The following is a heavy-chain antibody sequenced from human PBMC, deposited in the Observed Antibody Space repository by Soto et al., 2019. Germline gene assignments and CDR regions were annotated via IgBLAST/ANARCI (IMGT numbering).Heavy chain of an antibody. V-gene: IGHV3-30*18. J-gene: IGHJ4*02. CDR3: AKDRSGSYLDY. Sequence: GGSLRLSCAASGFTFSSYGMHWVRQAPGKGLEWVAVISYDGSNKYYADSVKGRFTISRDNSKNTLYLQMNSLRAEDTAVYYRAKDRSGSYLDYWGQGTLVTVSS. CDR1: GFTFSSYG. CDR2: ISYDGSNK. D-gene: IGHD1-26*01.